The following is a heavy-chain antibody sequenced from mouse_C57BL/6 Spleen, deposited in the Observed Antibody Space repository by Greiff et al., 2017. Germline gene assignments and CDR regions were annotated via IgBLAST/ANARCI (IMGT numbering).Heavy chain of an antibody. D-gene: IGHD2-1*01. CDR1: GYTFTSYW. V-gene: IGHV1-69*01. CDR2: IDPSDSYT. Sequence: VQLQQPGAELVMPGASVKLSCKASGYTFTSYWMHWVKQRPGQGLEWIAAIDPSDSYTNYNQKFKGKSTLTVDKSSSTAYMQLSSLTSEDSAVYYCARSSSYYGNYGYFDDWGTGTTVTVSS. CDR3: ARSSSYYGNYGYFDD. J-gene: IGHJ1*03.